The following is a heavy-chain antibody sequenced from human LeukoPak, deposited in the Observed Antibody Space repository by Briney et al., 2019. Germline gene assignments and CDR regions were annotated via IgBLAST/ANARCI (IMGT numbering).Heavy chain of an antibody. J-gene: IGHJ4*02. V-gene: IGHV1-18*01. CDR2: ISGYNADT. CDR3: ARGIPPRRDYDSRGYYSYYFDY. D-gene: IGHD3-22*01. Sequence: GASVKVSCKASGYIFTNYGISWVRQAPGQGLEWMGWISGYNADTKYAQKVQGRVTMTTDTSTSTAYMELRSLRSDDTAVYYCARGIPPRRDYDSRGYYSYYFDYWGQGTLVTASS. CDR1: GYIFTNYG.